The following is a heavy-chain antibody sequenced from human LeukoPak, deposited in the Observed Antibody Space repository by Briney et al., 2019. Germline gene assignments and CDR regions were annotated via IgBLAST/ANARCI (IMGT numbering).Heavy chain of an antibody. CDR1: GYTFTGYY. D-gene: IGHD5-18*01. Sequence: ASVKVSCKASGYTFTGYYMHWVRQAPGQGLEWMGWINPNRGSTNYAQTVQGRFTMTRDTSISTAYMELSSLRSDDTAVYYCARVGMRDTANLRPVDYWGQGTLVTVSS. V-gene: IGHV1-2*02. CDR2: INPNRGST. CDR3: ARVGMRDTANLRPVDY. J-gene: IGHJ4*02.